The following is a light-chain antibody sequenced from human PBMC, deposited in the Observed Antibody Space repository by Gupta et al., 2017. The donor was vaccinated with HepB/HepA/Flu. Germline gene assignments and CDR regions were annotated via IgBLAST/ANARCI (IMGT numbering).Light chain of an antibody. CDR3: TSYTSSSPWV. J-gene: IGLJ3*02. CDR1: SNDIGGYNY. CDR2: DVS. Sequence: QSVLTQPASVSGSPGQSITISCPGTSNDIGGYNYVSWYQQHPGEAPKVIIFDVSNRPLGVSDRFSGSKSGNTASLTISGLQPEDEADYYCTSYTSSSPWVFGGGTKLTVL. V-gene: IGLV2-14*03.